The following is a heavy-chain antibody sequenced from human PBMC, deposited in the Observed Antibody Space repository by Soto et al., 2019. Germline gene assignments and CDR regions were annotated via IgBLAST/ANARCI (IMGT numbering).Heavy chain of an antibody. V-gene: IGHV3-23*01. CDR1: GFSFVNYA. D-gene: IGHD6-19*01. CDR3: AKATTNGGWFNPFDS. Sequence: GSLRLSCAASGFSFVNYAMNWVRQAPGKGLEWVSGLSGSGTSTYYADSVKGRFTISRDNSRDTLFLQMNSLTADDTAVYYCAKATTNGGWFNPFDSWGQGALVTVSS. J-gene: IGHJ4*02. CDR2: LSGSGTST.